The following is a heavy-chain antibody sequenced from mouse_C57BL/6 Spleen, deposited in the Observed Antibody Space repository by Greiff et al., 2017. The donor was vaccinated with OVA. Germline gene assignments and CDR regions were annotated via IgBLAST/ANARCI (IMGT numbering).Heavy chain of an antibody. Sequence: QVQLQQSGAELAKPGASVKLSCKASGYTFTSYWMHWVKQRPGQGLEWIGYINPSSGYTKYNQKFKDKATLTADKSSSTAYMQLRSLTYDDSAVYYCARTYDYDQAWFAYWGQGTLVTVSA. V-gene: IGHV1-7*01. CDR2: INPSSGYT. J-gene: IGHJ3*01. CDR1: GYTFTSYW. CDR3: ARTYDYDQAWFAY. D-gene: IGHD2-4*01.